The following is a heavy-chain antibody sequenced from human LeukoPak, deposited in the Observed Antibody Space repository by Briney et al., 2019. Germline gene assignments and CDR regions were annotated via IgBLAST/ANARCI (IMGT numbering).Heavy chain of an antibody. V-gene: IGHV3-64D*06. D-gene: IGHD6-13*01. J-gene: IGHJ4*02. CDR2: ISDNGGNT. CDR3: VKAAGSWYGYFDY. Sequence: GGSLRLSCSASGFTFSNYAIHWVRQAPGKGLEYVSTISDNGGNTNYADSVKGRFTISRDNSKNTLYLQMSSLRPEDTAVYYCVKAAGSWYGYFDYWGQGTLVTVSS. CDR1: GFTFSNYA.